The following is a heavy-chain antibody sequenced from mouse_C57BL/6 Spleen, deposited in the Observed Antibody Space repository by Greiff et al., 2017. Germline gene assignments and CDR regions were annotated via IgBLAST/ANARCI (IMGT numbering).Heavy chain of an antibody. V-gene: IGHV1-82*01. J-gene: IGHJ2*01. CDR1: GYAFSSSW. D-gene: IGHD2-13*01. Sequence: QVQLKQSGPELVKPGASVKISCKASGYAFSSSWMNWVKQRPGKGLEWIGRIYPGDGDTNYNGKFKGKATLTADKSSSTAYMQLSSLTSEDSAVYFCARPGLGGYYFDYWGQGTTLTVSS. CDR3: ARPGLGGYYFDY. CDR2: IYPGDGDT.